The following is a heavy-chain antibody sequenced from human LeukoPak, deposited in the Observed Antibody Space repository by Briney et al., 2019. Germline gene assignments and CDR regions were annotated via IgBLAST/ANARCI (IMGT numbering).Heavy chain of an antibody. CDR2: IYYSGST. V-gene: IGHV4-59*01. J-gene: IGHJ2*01. Sequence: SETLSLTCTVSGGSISSYYCSWIRQPPGKGLEWIGYIYYSGSTNYTPSLKSRVTISVDTSKNQFSLKLSSVTAADTAVYYCARQYCSGGSCYWYFDLWGRGTLVTVSS. CDR1: GGSISSYY. D-gene: IGHD2-15*01. CDR3: ARQYCSGGSCYWYFDL.